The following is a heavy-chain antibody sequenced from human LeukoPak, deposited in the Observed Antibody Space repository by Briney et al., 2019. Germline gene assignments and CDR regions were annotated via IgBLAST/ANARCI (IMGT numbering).Heavy chain of an antibody. J-gene: IGHJ6*03. CDR3: IRTLIVATSPHMDV. CDR1: GFTFSSYW. CDR2: VNSDGTGT. D-gene: IGHD5-12*01. V-gene: IGHV3-74*01. Sequence: GGSLRLSCAASGFTFSSYWMHWVRQAPGKGLVWVSRVNSDGTGTTYADSVEGRFTISRDNAKNTVYLQMHSLRAEDTAIYYCIRTLIVATSPHMDVWGKGTTVTVSS.